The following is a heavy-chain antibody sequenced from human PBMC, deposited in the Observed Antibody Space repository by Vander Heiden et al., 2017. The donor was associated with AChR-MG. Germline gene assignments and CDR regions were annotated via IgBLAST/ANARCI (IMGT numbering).Heavy chain of an antibody. J-gene: IGHJ4*02. CDR3: ARDPHGDYNY. CDR1: GGSSSGHY. D-gene: IGHD4-17*01. CDR2: IDHSGNA. Sequence: QVQLQQWGAGLLKPSETLSLTCAVYGGSSSGHYWNWIRQPPGKGLEWIGEIDHSGNANDNPSLKSRVTMSIDTSKSQFSLKLRSVTAADTAVYYCARDPHGDYNYGGQGTLVTVSS. V-gene: IGHV4-34*01.